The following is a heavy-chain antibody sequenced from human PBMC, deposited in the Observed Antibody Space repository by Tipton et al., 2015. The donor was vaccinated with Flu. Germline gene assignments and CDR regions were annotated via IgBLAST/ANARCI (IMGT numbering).Heavy chain of an antibody. CDR1: GFTFSRYA. CDR3: AKVIPELVAGLDY. J-gene: IGHJ4*02. V-gene: IGHV3-23*01. D-gene: IGHD6-19*01. Sequence: SLRLSCAASGFTFSRYAMSWVRQAPGKGLEWVAGVSGGGGTTYFVDSVKGRFTISRDNSRNMVFLQMNNLRVEDTAEYYCAKVIPELVAGLDYWGRGTLVTVSS. CDR2: VSGGGGTT.